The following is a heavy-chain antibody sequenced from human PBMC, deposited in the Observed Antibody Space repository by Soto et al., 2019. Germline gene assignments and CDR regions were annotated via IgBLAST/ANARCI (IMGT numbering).Heavy chain of an antibody. CDR1: GFTFSDYY. D-gene: IGHD3-22*01. J-gene: IGHJ4*02. V-gene: IGHV3-11*05. CDR3: ARVGYYYDSSGYYYGY. Sequence: QVQLVESGGGLVKPGGSLRLSCAASGFTFSDYYMSWIRQAPGKGLEWVSYISSSSSYTNYADSVKGRFTISRDNAKNSLYLQTNSLRAEDTAVDYCARVGYYYDSSGYYYGYWGQGTLVTVSS. CDR2: ISSSSSYT.